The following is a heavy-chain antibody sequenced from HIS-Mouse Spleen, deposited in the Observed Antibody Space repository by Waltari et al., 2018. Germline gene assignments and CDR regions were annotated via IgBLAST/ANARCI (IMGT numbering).Heavy chain of an antibody. CDR3: AKDYYSYGYRPFDY. J-gene: IGHJ4*02. D-gene: IGHD5-18*01. CDR1: GFTFSSYA. Sequence: EVQLLESGGGLVQPGGSLRLSCAASGFTFSSYAMSWVRLAPGKGLEWVSAISGSGGSTYYADSVKGRFTITRDNSKNTLYLQMNSLRAEDTAVYYCAKDYYSYGYRPFDYWGQGTLVTVSS. V-gene: IGHV3-23*01. CDR2: ISGSGGST.